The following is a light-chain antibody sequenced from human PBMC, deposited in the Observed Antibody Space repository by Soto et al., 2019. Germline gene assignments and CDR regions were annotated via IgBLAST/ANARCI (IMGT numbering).Light chain of an antibody. CDR3: CSYAVSSTFVV. CDR1: SSDVGSYNL. Sequence: QSALTQPASVSGSPGQSITISCTGTSSDVGSYNLVSWYQQHPDKAPKLMIYEVSNRPSGVSNRFSGSKSGKTASLTISGLQAEDEADYYCCSYAVSSTFVVFGGGTKLTV. J-gene: IGLJ2*01. V-gene: IGLV2-23*02. CDR2: EVS.